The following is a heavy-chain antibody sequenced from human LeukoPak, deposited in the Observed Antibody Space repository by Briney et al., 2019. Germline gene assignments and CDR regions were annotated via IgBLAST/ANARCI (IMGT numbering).Heavy chain of an antibody. CDR2: IYPGDSDT. D-gene: IGHD3-10*01. CDR1: GYSFTSYW. CDR3: AIPPLTHYYGSGSYYNERNDY. J-gene: IGHJ4*02. V-gene: IGHV5-51*01. Sequence: GESLKISCKGSGYSFTSYWIGWVRQMPGKGLGWMGIIYPGDSDTRYSPSFQGQVTISADKSISTAYLQWSSLKASDTAMYYCAIPPLTHYYGSGSYYNERNDYWGQGTLVTVSS.